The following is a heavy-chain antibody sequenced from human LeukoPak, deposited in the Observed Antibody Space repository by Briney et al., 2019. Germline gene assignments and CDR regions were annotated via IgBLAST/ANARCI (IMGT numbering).Heavy chain of an antibody. D-gene: IGHD2-15*01. V-gene: IGHV4-39*01. CDR2: ISYSGNT. CDR1: GGSFISSDYH. J-gene: IGHJ3*02. CDR3: ARHCCSGPAKRVFDI. Sequence: SETLSLTCTVSGGSFISSDYHWGWVRQPPGKGLEWIGIISYSGNTDYNPSLRSRVTISVDTSNNQFSLRLGSVTAADTAVYHCARHCCSGPAKRVFDIWGQGIMVTVSS.